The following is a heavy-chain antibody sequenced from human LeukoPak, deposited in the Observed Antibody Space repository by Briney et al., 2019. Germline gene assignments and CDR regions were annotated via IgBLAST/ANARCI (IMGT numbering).Heavy chain of an antibody. CDR3: ARDRTYYDILTGYSDYYYYGMDV. CDR1: GFTFSSYA. CDR2: ISYDGSNK. V-gene: IGHV3-30*04. D-gene: IGHD3-9*01. Sequence: GGSLRLSCAASGFTFSSYAMHWVRQAPGRGLEWVAVISYDGSNKYYADSVKGRFTISRDNSKNTLYLQMNSLRAEDTAVYYCARDRTYYDILTGYSDYYYYGMDVWGKGTTVTVSS. J-gene: IGHJ6*04.